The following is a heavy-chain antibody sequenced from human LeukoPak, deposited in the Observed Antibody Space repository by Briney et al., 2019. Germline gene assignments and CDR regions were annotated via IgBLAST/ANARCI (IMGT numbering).Heavy chain of an antibody. CDR3: GRVGSLGYCSGGGCYYFDY. Sequence: GGSLRLSCAASGFTFSSYAMSWVRQAPGKGLEWVSAISGSGGSTYYADSVKGRFTISRDNSKNTLYLQMNSLRAEDTAVYYCGRVGSLGYCSGGGCYYFDYWGQGTLVTVSS. CDR2: ISGSGGST. V-gene: IGHV3-23*01. CDR1: GFTFSSYA. J-gene: IGHJ4*02. D-gene: IGHD2-15*01.